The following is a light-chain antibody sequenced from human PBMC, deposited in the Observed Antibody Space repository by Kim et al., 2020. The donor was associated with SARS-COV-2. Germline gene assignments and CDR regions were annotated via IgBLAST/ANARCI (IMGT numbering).Light chain of an antibody. CDR1: QVISSR. Sequence: DIQMTQSPSSVSASVGDRVTITCRANQVISSRLAWYQQKPGKAPNLLVFSTSRLQTGAPSRFSGSGSGTEFTFTISSLQPEDFATYYCQQANNFPWTFGQGTKVDIK. J-gene: IGKJ1*01. CDR3: QQANNFPWT. CDR2: STS. V-gene: IGKV1-12*01.